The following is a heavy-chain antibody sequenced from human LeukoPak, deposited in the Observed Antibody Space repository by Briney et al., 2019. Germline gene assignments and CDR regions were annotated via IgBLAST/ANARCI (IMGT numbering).Heavy chain of an antibody. D-gene: IGHD3/OR15-3a*01. CDR1: GFTSSNAW. J-gene: IGHJ4*02. V-gene: IGHV3-15*01. CDR3: TAGTGRSDFDY. Sequence: TGGSLRLSCAASGFTSSNAWMSWVRQAPGKGLEWVGRIKRKGDDGTIDYAAPVKGRLTISRDDSKNTLYLQMNSLKSEDTAVYYCTAGTGRSDFDYWGQGTLVTVSS. CDR2: IKRKGDDGTI.